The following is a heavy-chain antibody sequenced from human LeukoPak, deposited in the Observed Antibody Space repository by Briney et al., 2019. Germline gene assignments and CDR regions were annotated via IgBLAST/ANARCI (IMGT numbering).Heavy chain of an antibody. CDR2: VSAGHHT. V-gene: IGHV3-13*01. D-gene: IGHD5-18*01. Sequence: GGSLRLSCTASGFTLGGHDMHWVRQTTGDGLEWVAAVSAGHHTFYAGSVKGRFTVSREDAKNSLYLQMNSLRAGDTAVYYCVREARGYHYTYFDYWGQGSLVTVSS. CDR1: GFTLGGHD. J-gene: IGHJ4*02. CDR3: VREARGYHYTYFDY.